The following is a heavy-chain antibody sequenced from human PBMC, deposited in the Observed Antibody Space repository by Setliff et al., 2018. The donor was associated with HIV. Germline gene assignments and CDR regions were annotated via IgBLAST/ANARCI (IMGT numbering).Heavy chain of an antibody. V-gene: IGHV4-59*01. D-gene: IGHD1-7*01. Sequence: SETLSLTCTVSGGSISSYYWSWIRQPPGKGLEWIGYIYYSGSTNYNPSLKSRVTISVDTSKNQFSLKLSSVTAADTAVYYCARGDGTKYYYYYMDVWGKGTTVTVLL. J-gene: IGHJ6*03. CDR3: ARGDGTKYYYYYMDV. CDR1: GGSISSYY. CDR2: IYYSGST.